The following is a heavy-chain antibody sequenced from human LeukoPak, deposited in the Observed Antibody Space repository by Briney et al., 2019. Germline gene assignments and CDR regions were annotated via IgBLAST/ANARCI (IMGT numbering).Heavy chain of an antibody. CDR3: ARVGSERGYYDSSGYYLDY. J-gene: IGHJ4*02. CDR1: GGTFSSYA. Sequence: SVKVSCKASGGTFSSYAISWVRQAPGQGLEWMGGIIPIFGTANYAQKFQGRVTITADESTSTAYMELSSLRSEDTAVYYCARVGSERGYYDSSGYYLDYWGQGTLVTVSS. V-gene: IGHV1-69*13. CDR2: IIPIFGTA. D-gene: IGHD3-22*01.